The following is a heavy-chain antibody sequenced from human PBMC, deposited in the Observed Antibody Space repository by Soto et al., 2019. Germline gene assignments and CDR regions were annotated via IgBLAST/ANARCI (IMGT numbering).Heavy chain of an antibody. CDR3: AREGQFDSSGPLPERSFGY. CDR1: GGTFSSYA. J-gene: IGHJ4*02. CDR2: IIPIFGTA. Sequence: ASVKVSCKASGGTFSSYAISWGRQAPGQGLEWMGGIIPIFGTANYAQKFQGRVTITADESTSTAYVELSSLRSEDTAVYYCAREGQFDSSGPLPERSFGYWGQGTLVTVSS. D-gene: IGHD3-22*01. V-gene: IGHV1-69*13.